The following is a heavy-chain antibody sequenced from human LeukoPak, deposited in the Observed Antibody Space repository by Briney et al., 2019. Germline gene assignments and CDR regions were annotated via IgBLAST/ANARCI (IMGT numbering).Heavy chain of an antibody. Sequence: GGSLRLSCAASGFTFINHDMGWVRQAPGKGLECVSILYSGGMTYYADSVKGRFTISTDTSKNTVNLQMNSLRAEDTAIYYCARMFGGNYYGYYFDYWGQGSMLTVSS. CDR1: GFTFINHD. D-gene: IGHD1-26*01. CDR3: ARMFGGNYYGYYFDY. V-gene: IGHV3-53*01. CDR2: LYSGGMT. J-gene: IGHJ4*02.